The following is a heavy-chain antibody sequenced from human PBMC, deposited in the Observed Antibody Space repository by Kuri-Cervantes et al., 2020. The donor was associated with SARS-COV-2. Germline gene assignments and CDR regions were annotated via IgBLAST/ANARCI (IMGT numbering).Heavy chain of an antibody. CDR2: VSYDGSKK. J-gene: IGHJ4*02. D-gene: IGHD6-19*01. CDR1: GFTFSSYS. CDR3: AKGIAVAGTGGFDY. Sequence: GGSLRLSCAASGFTFSSYSMNWVRQAPGKGLEWVAVVSYDGSKKCYADSVKGRFTISRDNSKNTLYLQMNSLRAEDTAVYYCAKGIAVAGTGGFDYWGQGTLVTVSS. V-gene: IGHV3-30*18.